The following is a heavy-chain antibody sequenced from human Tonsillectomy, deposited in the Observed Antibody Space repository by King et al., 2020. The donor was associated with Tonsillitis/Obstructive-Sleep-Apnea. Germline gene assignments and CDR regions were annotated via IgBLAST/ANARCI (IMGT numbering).Heavy chain of an antibody. V-gene: IGHV1-18*01. CDR3: ARDSMSHYYDSSGYYTFNY. Sequence: VQLVESGAEVKKPGASVKVSCTASGYTFTSYGISWVRQAPGQGLEWMAWISAHNGHTNYAQNLQGRVTMTTDTSTSTAYMELRSLRSDDTAVYYCARDSMSHYYDSSGYYTFNYWGQGTLVTVSS. CDR1: GYTFTSYG. CDR2: ISAHNGHT. J-gene: IGHJ4*02. D-gene: IGHD3-22*01.